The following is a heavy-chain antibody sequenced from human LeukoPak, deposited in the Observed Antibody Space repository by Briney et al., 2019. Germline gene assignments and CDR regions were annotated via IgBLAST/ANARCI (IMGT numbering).Heavy chain of an antibody. Sequence: PLETLSLTRTVSGGSLSSSSYYWGSIRQPPGKGLEWIGSIYYSGSTYYNPSLKTRVTISVDTSKNQFSLKLSSVTAADTALYYCARHVPGRRNNLQVADHFDYWGQGTLVTVSS. CDR1: GGSLSSSSYY. J-gene: IGHJ4*02. CDR2: IYYSGST. D-gene: IGHD6-19*01. V-gene: IGHV4-39*01. CDR3: ARHVPGRRNNLQVADHFDY.